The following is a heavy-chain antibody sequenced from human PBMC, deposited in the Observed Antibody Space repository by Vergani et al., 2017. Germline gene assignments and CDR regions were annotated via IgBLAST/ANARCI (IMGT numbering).Heavy chain of an antibody. CDR2: ISSSSSYI. CDR3: ARDPTRYDILTGYSSYYYYGMDV. D-gene: IGHD3-9*01. V-gene: IGHV3-21*01. CDR1: GLTFSSYS. Sequence: EVQLVESGGGLVKPGGSLRLSCAASGLTFSSYSMNWVRQAPGKGLEWVSSISSSSSYIYYADSVKGRFTISRDNAKNSLYLQMNSLRAEDTAVYYCARDPTRYDILTGYSSYYYYGMDVWGQGTTVTVSS. J-gene: IGHJ6*02.